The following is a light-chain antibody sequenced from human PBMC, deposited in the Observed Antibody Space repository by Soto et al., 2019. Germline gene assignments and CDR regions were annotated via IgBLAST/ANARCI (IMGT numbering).Light chain of an antibody. CDR1: QDIKHY. CDR2: DTS. Sequence: DIQMTQSPSSLSASVGDSVTITCHARQDIKHYLNWYQQKQEKAPNLLIYDTSILETGVPSRFSRSGSGTDFTFTISSLQAEDIATYYWQQYDNLPLTFGEGTRLEIK. J-gene: IGKJ5*01. V-gene: IGKV1-33*01. CDR3: QQYDNLPLT.